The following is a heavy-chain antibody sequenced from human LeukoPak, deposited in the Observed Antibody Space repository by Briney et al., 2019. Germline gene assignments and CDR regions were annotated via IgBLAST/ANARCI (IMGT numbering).Heavy chain of an antibody. CDR3: ARVEPYSYYFGMDV. D-gene: IGHD1-26*01. CDR1: GGSISTYY. J-gene: IGHJ6*02. Sequence: NPSETLSLTCTVSGGSISTYYWSWIRQSPGKGLDWIGYIHYTGSTNYNPSLKSRVSISVDRSKSQFSLHLSSVTAADTAVYFCARVEPYSYYFGMDVWGRGTTVTVSS. V-gene: IGHV4-59*08. CDR2: IHYTGST.